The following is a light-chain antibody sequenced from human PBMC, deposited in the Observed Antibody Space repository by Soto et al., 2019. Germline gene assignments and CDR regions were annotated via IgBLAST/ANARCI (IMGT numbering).Light chain of an antibody. CDR2: DNN. CDR1: SSNIGNNY. CDR3: GTLDSSLSAPV. Sequence: QSVLTQPPSVSAAPGQKVTISCSGSSSNIGNNYVSWYQQLPGTAPKLLIYDNNKRPSGIPDRFSGSKSGTSATLGITGLQTGDEADYYCGTLDSSLSAPVFGGGTQVTVL. V-gene: IGLV1-51*01. J-gene: IGLJ2*01.